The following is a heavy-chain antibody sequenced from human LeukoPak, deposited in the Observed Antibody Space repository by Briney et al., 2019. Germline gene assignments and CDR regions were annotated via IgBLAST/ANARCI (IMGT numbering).Heavy chain of an antibody. D-gene: IGHD2-21*02. CDR3: AKGTVVTAILGYFDY. V-gene: IGHV3-53*05. J-gene: IGHJ4*02. CDR2: LYSNGNI. CDR1: GFIVSRNY. Sequence: PGGSLRLSCAASGFIVSRNYMGWVRQAPGKGLEWVSVLYSNGNIHYTDSVKGRFTISRDNAKNSLYLQMNSLRAEDTALYYCAKGTVVTAILGYFDYWGQGTLVTVSS.